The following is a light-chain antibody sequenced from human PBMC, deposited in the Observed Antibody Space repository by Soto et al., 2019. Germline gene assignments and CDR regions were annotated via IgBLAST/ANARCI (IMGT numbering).Light chain of an antibody. CDR3: QQYNNWPHT. CDR1: QNVSNN. CDR2: GAS. J-gene: IGKJ4*01. Sequence: EIVMTQSPATLSVSPGERATLSCRASQNVSNNLAWYQQKPGQAPRLIIYGASTRATGLPARFSGRGSGTESTFTISSLESADFAVYYCQQYNNWPHTFGGGTKVEI. V-gene: IGKV3-15*01.